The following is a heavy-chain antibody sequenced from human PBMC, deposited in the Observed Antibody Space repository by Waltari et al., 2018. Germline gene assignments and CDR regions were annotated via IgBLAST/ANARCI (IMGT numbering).Heavy chain of an antibody. CDR2: IDHSGST. CDR1: DYSISSGHY. J-gene: IGHJ4*02. V-gene: IGHV4-38-2*02. D-gene: IGHD3-22*01. CDR3: AKDIGYYDSSGLFDY. Sequence: QVQLQESGPGLVKPSETLSLTCAVSDYSISSGHYWGWIRQPPGRGLEWIGSIDHSGSTYYNPSLRSRVTISVDTSKNQFSLKLTSVTAADTAVYYCAKDIGYYDSSGLFDYWGQGTLVTVSS.